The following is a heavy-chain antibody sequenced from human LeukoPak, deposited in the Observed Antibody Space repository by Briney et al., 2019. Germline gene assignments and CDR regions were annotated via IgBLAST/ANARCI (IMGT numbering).Heavy chain of an antibody. J-gene: IGHJ4*02. CDR3: ARDTPVAVGGYSDF. CDR1: GYTLASYG. D-gene: IGHD6-19*01. V-gene: IGHV1-18*04. CDR2: ISAYNGDT. Sequence: ASVKVSCKTSGYTLASYGISWVRQAPGQGLEWMGWISAYNGDTIYAQRFQGRVTMTTDTTTSTAFMELRSLGSDDTAVYYCARDTPVAVGGYSDFWGQGTQVTVSS.